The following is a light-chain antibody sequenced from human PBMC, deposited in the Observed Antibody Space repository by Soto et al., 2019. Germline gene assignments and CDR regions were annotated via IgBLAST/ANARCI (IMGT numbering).Light chain of an antibody. CDR1: QRISNSY. CDR2: GTS. Sequence: EIVLTQVPGTVSLSPGETVTLSCKASQRISNSYLAWYQQKPGQAPRLVISGTSDRATGIPDRFSGSGSGTDFTLTISRLEPEDFAVYYCQQYGDSPLYTFGQGTKLEV. V-gene: IGKV3-20*01. CDR3: QQYGDSPLYT. J-gene: IGKJ2*01.